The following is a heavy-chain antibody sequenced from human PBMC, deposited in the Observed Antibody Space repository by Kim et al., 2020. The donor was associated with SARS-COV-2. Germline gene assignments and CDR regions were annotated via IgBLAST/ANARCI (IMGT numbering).Heavy chain of an antibody. V-gene: IGHV4-34*01. CDR1: GGSFSGYY. CDR2: INHSGST. CDR3: ARGIIVGANFDY. J-gene: IGHJ4*02. Sequence: SETLSLTCAVYGGSFSGYYWSWIRQPPGKGLEWIGEINHSGSTNYNPSLKSRVTISVDTSKNQFSLKLSSVTAADTAVYYCARGIIVGANFDYWGQGTLVTVSS. D-gene: IGHD1-26*01.